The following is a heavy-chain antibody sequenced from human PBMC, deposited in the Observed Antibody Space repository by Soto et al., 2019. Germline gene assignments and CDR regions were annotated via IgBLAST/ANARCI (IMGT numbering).Heavy chain of an antibody. D-gene: IGHD1-7*01. CDR1: GVSISSDGYY. CDR3: ARENYKSAHPHNWFDP. V-gene: IGHV4-31*03. J-gene: IGHJ5*02. Sequence: SETLSLTCTGSGVSISSDGYYWSWILQHPDKGLEYIGYIYHSGYTYYTPSLERRVTISVDTSENQFSLHLSSVTAADTAVYYCARENYKSAHPHNWFDPWGQGTLVTVS. CDR2: IYHSGYT.